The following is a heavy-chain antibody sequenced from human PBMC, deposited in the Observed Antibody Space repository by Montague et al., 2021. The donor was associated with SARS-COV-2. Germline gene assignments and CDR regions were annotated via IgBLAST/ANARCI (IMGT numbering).Heavy chain of an antibody. D-gene: IGHD6-13*01. Sequence: SETLSLTCAVSGGSINTNNWWTWVRQPPGEGLEWIGQIFHSGITNYNPSLESRVTISVDKSKNQFSLRLSSVTAADTAVYYCARGRLVGDSSSWYYFDYWGQGTLAAVSS. CDR3: ARGRLVGDSSSWYYFDY. CDR2: IFHSGIT. J-gene: IGHJ4*02. CDR1: GGSINTNNW. V-gene: IGHV4-4*02.